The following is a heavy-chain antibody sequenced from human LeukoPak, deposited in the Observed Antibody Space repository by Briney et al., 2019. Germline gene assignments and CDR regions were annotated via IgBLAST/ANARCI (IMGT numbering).Heavy chain of an antibody. Sequence: GGSLRISCAASGFSFSTYWMNWVRQAPGKGLEWVANIKKDGSETYDVDSVKGRFTISRDNAKNSLYLQMMSLRDEDTAVYYCAGGSGWLMDVWGKGTTVTVSS. CDR3: AGGSGWLMDV. V-gene: IGHV3-7*01. D-gene: IGHD6-19*01. CDR2: IKKDGSET. CDR1: GFSFSTYW. J-gene: IGHJ6*04.